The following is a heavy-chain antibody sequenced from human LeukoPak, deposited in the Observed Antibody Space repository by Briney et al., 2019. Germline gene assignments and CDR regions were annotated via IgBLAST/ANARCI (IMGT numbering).Heavy chain of an antibody. CDR2: IYQSGYT. Sequence: PSGTLSLTCNVSGASIISTNWWNWVRQPPGKGLEWIGEIYQSGYTKYNPSLKSRVTISVDKSKNQISLRLNSVTAADTAVYYCARYNYGYDALDFWGQGTMVTVSS. J-gene: IGHJ3*01. D-gene: IGHD5-18*01. CDR3: ARYNYGYDALDF. CDR1: GASIISTNW. V-gene: IGHV4-4*02.